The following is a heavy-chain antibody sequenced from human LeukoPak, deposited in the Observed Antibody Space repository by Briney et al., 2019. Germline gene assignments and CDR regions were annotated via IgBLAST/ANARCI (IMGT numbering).Heavy chain of an antibody. CDR3: YTSITDY. V-gene: IGHV3-15*07. Sequence: RPGGSLRLSCAASGFNVNNAWMSWVRQAPGKGLEWVGRIRSKIDGGATDYAAPVNGRFTISRDDSKNTLYLQINSLKIEDTAMYYCYTSITDYWGQGTLVTVSS. CDR1: GFNVNNAW. CDR2: IRSKIDGGAT. D-gene: IGHD2-21*01. J-gene: IGHJ4*02.